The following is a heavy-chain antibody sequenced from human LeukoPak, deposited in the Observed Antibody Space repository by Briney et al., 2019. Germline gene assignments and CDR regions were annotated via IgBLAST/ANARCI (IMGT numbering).Heavy chain of an antibody. V-gene: IGHV3-23*01. D-gene: IGHD3-22*01. CDR2: ISGGGDTT. CDR1: GFTFSNNG. CDR3: AKTNGYYDY. J-gene: IGHJ4*02. Sequence: GGSLRLSCAASGFTFSNNGMSWVRQSPGRGLEWVSGISGGGDTTYYAESVKGRFTISRDNSKNTLFLQMNSLTAEDTAVYYCAKTNGYYDYWGQGALSPSPQ.